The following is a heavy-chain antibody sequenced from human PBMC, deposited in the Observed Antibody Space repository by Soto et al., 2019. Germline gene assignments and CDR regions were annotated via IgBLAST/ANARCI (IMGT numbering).Heavy chain of an antibody. V-gene: IGHV4-30-2*01. Sequence: SETLSLTCAVSGGSISSGGYSWSWIRQPPGKGLEWIGYIYHSGSTYYNPSLKSRVTISVDRSKNQFSLKLSSVTAADTAVYYCARLNVDDILTDQLRYYCDYWGQGTLVTVSS. D-gene: IGHD3-9*01. CDR2: IYHSGST. J-gene: IGHJ4*02. CDR3: ARLNVDDILTDQLRYYCDY. CDR1: GGSISSGGYS.